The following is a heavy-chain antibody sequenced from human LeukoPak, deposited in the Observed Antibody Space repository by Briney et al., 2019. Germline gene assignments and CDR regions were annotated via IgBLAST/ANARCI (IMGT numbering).Heavy chain of an antibody. CDR3: ARGVPAAIVSFDY. V-gene: IGHV5-51*01. CDR2: IYPGDSDT. J-gene: IGHJ4*02. Sequence: GESLKISCKGFGYSFTSYWIGWVRQMPGKGLEWMGIIYPGDSDTRYSPSFQGQVTISADKSISTAYLQWSSLKASDTAMYYCARGVPAAIVSFDYWGQGTLVTVSS. D-gene: IGHD2-2*01. CDR1: GYSFTSYW.